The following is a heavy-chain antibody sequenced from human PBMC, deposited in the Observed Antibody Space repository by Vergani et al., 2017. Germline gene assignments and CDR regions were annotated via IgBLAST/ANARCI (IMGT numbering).Heavy chain of an antibody. Sequence: QVQLVESGGGVVQPGRSLRLSRAASGFTFSSYGMHWVRKAPGKGLEWVAVISFDGSNKNYAASVKGRFTISRDNSKNPLYLQMNSLRAEDTAVYYCAKPXYRGHYYDYYYMDVWGKGTTVTVSS. D-gene: IGHD3-10*01. V-gene: IGHV3-30*18. CDR1: GFTFSSYG. CDR3: AKPXYRGHYYDYYYMDV. CDR2: ISFDGSNK. J-gene: IGHJ6*03.